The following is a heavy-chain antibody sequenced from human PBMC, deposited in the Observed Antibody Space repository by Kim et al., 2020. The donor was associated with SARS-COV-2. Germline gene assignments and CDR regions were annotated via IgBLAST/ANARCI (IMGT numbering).Heavy chain of an antibody. V-gene: IGHV3-74*01. CDR3: ARPSSTSCPCYYMDV. D-gene: IGHD2-2*01. CDR2: INSVGITP. J-gene: IGHJ6*03. Sequence: GSLRLSCAASGFTFSTYWMYWFRKAQGKGLVWVSGINSVGITPNYADSVKGRFTISRDNAKNTLYLQMNSLRAEDTAVYYCARPSSTSCPCYYMDVWGKGTTVTVSS. CDR1: GFTFSTYW.